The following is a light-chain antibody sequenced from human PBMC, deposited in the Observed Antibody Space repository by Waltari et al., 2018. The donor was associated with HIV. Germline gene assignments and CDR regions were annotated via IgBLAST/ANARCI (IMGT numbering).Light chain of an antibody. V-gene: IGLV2-14*01. J-gene: IGLJ3*02. Sequence: QSALTQPASVSGSPGQSITISCTGTSSDVGGSIYVSWYQQHPGKAPKLMIYDVSNRPSGVSKRFSGSKSGNTASLTISGLQAEDEADYYCSSYTSSSTPWVFGGGTKLTVL. CDR1: SSDVGGSIY. CDR2: DVS. CDR3: SSYTSSSTPWV.